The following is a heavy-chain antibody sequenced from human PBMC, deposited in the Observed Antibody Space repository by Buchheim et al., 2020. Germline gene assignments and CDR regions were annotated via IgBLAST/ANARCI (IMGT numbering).Heavy chain of an antibody. CDR3: ASVGYCSGGSCPEDYYYYYGMDV. D-gene: IGHD2-15*01. V-gene: IGHV4-4*02. CDR2: IYHSGGT. CDR1: GGSISSSNW. J-gene: IGHJ6*02. Sequence: QVQLQESGPGLVKPSGTLSLTCAVSGGSISSSNWWSWVRQPPGKGLEWIGEIYHSGGTNYNPSLKSRVTISVDKSKNQFSLKLSSVTAADTAVYYCASVGYCSGGSCPEDYYYYYGMDVWGQGTT.